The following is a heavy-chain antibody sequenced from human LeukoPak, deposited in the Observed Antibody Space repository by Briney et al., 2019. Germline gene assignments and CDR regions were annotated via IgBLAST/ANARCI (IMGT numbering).Heavy chain of an antibody. CDR2: INHSGST. J-gene: IGHJ2*01. CDR3: AASSGYWYFDL. Sequence: SETLSLTCAVYGGSFSGYYWSWIRQPPGKGLEWIGEINHSGSTNYNPSLKSRVTISVDTSKNQFSLKLSSVTAADTAVYYCAASSGYWYFDLWGRGTLVTVSS. D-gene: IGHD1-26*01. V-gene: IGHV4-34*01. CDR1: GGSFSGYY.